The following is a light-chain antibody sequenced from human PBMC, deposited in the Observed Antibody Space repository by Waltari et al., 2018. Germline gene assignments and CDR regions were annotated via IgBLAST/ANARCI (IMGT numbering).Light chain of an antibody. CDR2: EVS. CDR3: SSYTSSSTPNWV. V-gene: IGLV2-14*01. J-gene: IGLJ3*02. Sequence: QPALTQPAPVYGSPGQSITISSPGPSSHVGGYNSVAWYQQHPGKAPKLMIYEVSNRPSGVSNRFSGSKSGNTASLTISGLQAEDEADYYCSSYTSSSTPNWVFGGGTKLTVL. CDR1: SSHVGGYNS.